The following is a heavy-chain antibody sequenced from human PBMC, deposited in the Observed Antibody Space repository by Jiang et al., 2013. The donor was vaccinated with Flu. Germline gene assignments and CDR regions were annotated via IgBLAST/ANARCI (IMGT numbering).Heavy chain of an antibody. D-gene: IGHD4-11*01. V-gene: IGHV1-46*02. Sequence: SGAEVKEPGASVKVSCQASADTFNNNYIHWVRQAPGQGLEWMGIIYPKIGSTNRAEKFQGRITLTRDTSTRTVYMELSSLRSEDTAVYFCARGMSPLTTLALNLDLWGQGTLVTVSS. J-gene: IGHJ5*02. CDR3: ARGMSPLTTLALNLDL. CDR1: ADTFNNNY. CDR2: IYPKIGST.